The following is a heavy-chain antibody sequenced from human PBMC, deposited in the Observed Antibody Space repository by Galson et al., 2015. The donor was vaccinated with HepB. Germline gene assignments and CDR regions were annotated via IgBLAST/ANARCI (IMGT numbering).Heavy chain of an antibody. Sequence: SVKVSCKASGYTFTDYGISWVREAPGQGLEWMGWINPDNGNTNFAQKFQDRVTLTTDTSTSTAYMDLKSLRPDGRAVYYCARDRESLLPGSYCVAGDHWGQGTLVTGS. CDR2: INPDNGNT. D-gene: IGHD1-26*01. CDR3: ARDRESLLPGSYCVAGDH. V-gene: IGHV1-18*01. J-gene: IGHJ4*02. CDR1: GYTFTDYG.